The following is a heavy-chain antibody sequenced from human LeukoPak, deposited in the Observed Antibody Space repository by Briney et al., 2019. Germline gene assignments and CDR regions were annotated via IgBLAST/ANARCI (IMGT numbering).Heavy chain of an antibody. J-gene: IGHJ4*02. CDR2: INPNSGGT. CDR3: ARVYDFWSGYYTTAFDY. CDR1: GYTFTGYH. D-gene: IGHD3-3*01. Sequence: ASVKVSCKASGYTFTGYHIHWVRQPPGQGLEWMGWINPNSGGTNYAQKFQGRVTMTRDTSISTAYMELSSLRSDDTAVYYCARVYDFWSGYYTTAFDYWGQGTLVTVSS. V-gene: IGHV1-2*02.